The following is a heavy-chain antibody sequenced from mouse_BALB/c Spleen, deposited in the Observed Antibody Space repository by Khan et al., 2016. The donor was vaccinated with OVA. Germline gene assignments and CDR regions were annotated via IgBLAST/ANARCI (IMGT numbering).Heavy chain of an antibody. V-gene: IGHV3-6*02. CDR2: ISYDGSN. CDR3: ASKSYGKGAY. J-gene: IGHJ3*01. Sequence: EVQLQESGPGLVKPSQSLSLTCSVTGYSITSGYYWSWIRQFPGNRMEWMGYISYDGSNNYNPSLKNQSSIIRDKPKKQYFPKLNSVTTEDTATYYCASKSYGKGAYWGQGTLVTVSA. D-gene: IGHD2-1*01. CDR1: GYSITSGYY.